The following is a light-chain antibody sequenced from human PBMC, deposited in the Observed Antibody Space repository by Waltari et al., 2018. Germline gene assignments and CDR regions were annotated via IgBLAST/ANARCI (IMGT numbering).Light chain of an antibody. CDR3: SSYTSSSTLV. CDR1: SSDVGGYNY. J-gene: IGLJ2*01. Sequence: QSALTQPASVSGSPGQSITISCTGTSSDVGGYNYVSWYQHHPGKAPKLMIYEVSNRPSGVSNSSSGSKSGNTASLTISGLQAEDADDYYCSSYTSSSTLVFGGGTKLTVL. V-gene: IGLV2-14*01. CDR2: EVS.